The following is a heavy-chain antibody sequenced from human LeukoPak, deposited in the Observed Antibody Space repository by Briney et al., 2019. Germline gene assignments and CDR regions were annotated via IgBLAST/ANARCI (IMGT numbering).Heavy chain of an antibody. V-gene: IGHV3-74*01. J-gene: IGHJ3*02. CDR1: GFTFSSYW. D-gene: IGHD3-16*01. CDR3: ASHYDYAPDAFDI. Sequence: GGSLRLSCAASGFTFSSYWMHWVRQAPGKGLVWVSRINTDGSSTSYADSVKGRFTISRDNAKNTLYLQMNSLRAEDTAVYYYASHYDYAPDAFDIWGQGTMVTVSS. CDR2: INTDGSST.